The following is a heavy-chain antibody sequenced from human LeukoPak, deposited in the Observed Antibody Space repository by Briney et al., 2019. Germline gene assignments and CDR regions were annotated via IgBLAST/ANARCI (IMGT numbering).Heavy chain of an antibody. CDR2: IYTSGST. J-gene: IGHJ3*02. CDR1: GGSISSYY. V-gene: IGHV4-4*07. D-gene: IGHD3-3*01. CDR3: ARQGREWLYYAFDI. Sequence: PSETLSLTCTVSGGSISSYYWSWIRQPAGKGLEWIGRIYTSGSTNYNPSLKSRVTMSVDTSKNQFSLKLSSVTAADTAVYYCARQGREWLYYAFDIWGQGTMVTVSS.